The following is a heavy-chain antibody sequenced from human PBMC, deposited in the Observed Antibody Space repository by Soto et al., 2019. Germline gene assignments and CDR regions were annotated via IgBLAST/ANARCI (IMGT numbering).Heavy chain of an antibody. D-gene: IGHD3-10*01. J-gene: IGHJ6*02. CDR3: ARWVGDRYYYYGMDV. V-gene: IGHV3-7*01. Sequence: GGSLRLSCAASGFTFSSYLMSWVRQAPGKGLEWVANIKQDGSEKYYVDSVKGRFTISRDDAKNSLYLQMNSLRAEDTAVYYCARWVGDRYYYYGMDVWGQGTTVTVSS. CDR2: IKQDGSEK. CDR1: GFTFSSYL.